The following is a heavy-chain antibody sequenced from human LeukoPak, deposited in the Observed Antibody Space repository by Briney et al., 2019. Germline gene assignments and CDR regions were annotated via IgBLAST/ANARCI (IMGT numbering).Heavy chain of an antibody. CDR2: ISSSSYYI. D-gene: IGHD3-22*01. Sequence: GGSLRLSCAASGFTFSTYSMNWVRQAPGKGLEWVSSISSSSYYIYYADSVRGRFTISRDNAKNSLYLQMNSLRDEDTAVYYCARGFYDSSGSFDYWGQGTLVTVSS. J-gene: IGHJ4*02. CDR1: GFTFSTYS. V-gene: IGHV3-21*01. CDR3: ARGFYDSSGSFDY.